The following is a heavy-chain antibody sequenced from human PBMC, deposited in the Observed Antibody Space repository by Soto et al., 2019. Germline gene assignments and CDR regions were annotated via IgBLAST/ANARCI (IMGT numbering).Heavy chain of an antibody. CDR2: IYYSGST. J-gene: IGHJ4*02. V-gene: IGHV4-39*07. CDR3: ARVFRDSSGYRFDY. CDR1: GGSISSSSYY. D-gene: IGHD3-22*01. Sequence: SETLSLTCTVSGGSISSSSYYWGWIRQPPGKGLEWIGSIYYSGSTYYNPSLKSRVTISVDTSKNQFSLKLSSVTAADTAVYYCARVFRDSSGYRFDYWGQGTLVTVSS.